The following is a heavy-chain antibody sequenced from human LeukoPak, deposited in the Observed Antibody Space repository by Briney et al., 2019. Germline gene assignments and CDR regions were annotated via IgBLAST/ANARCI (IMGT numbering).Heavy chain of an antibody. CDR3: ARDSDRYGSGSYYNVVYFQH. J-gene: IGHJ1*01. V-gene: IGHV3-48*03. Sequence: GGSLRLSCAASGFTFSSYEMNWVRQAPGKGLEWVSYICSSGSTIYYADSVKGRFTISRDNAKNSLYLQMISLRAEDTAVYYCARDSDRYGSGSYYNVVYFQHWGQGTLVTVSS. D-gene: IGHD3-10*01. CDR2: ICSSGSTI. CDR1: GFTFSSYE.